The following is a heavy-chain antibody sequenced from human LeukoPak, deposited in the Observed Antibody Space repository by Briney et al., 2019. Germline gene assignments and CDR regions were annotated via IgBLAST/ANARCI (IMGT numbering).Heavy chain of an antibody. Sequence: GGSLRLSCAASGFTFSSYSMNWVRQAPGKGLEWVSYISSSSSTIYYADSVKGRFTISRDNAKNSLYLQMNSLRAEDTAVYYCARDDGILTGMNLYYYFYMDVWGKGTTVTVSS. CDR3: ARDDGILTGMNLYYYFYMDV. J-gene: IGHJ6*03. V-gene: IGHV3-48*04. CDR1: GFTFSSYS. D-gene: IGHD3-9*01. CDR2: ISSSSSTI.